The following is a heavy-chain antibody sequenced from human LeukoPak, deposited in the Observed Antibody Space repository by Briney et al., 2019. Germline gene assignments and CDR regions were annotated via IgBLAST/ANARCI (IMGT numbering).Heavy chain of an antibody. D-gene: IGHD6-13*01. CDR3: AKGYSSSWTNYYYYYYMDA. J-gene: IGHJ6*03. Sequence: GGSLRLSCAASGFTFSSYAMSWVRQAPGKGLEWVSAISGSGGSTYYADSVKGRFTISRDNSKNTLYLQMNSLRAEDTAVYYCAKGYSSSWTNYYYYYYMDAWGKGTTVTVSS. V-gene: IGHV3-23*01. CDR2: ISGSGGST. CDR1: GFTFSSYA.